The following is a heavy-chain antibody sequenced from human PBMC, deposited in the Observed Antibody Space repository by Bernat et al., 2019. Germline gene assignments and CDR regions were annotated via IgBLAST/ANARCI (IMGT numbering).Heavy chain of an antibody. CDR3: ARTVGSGSYTFYYFDY. V-gene: IGHV4-30-2*01. CDR1: GGSISSGGYS. Sequence: QLQLQESGSGLVKPSQTPSLTCAVSGGSISSGGYSWSWIRQPPGKGLEWIGYIYHSGSTYYNPSLKSRVTISVDRSKNQFSLKLSSVTAADTAVYYCARTVGSGSYTFYYFDYWGQGTLVTVSS. CDR2: IYHSGST. D-gene: IGHD1-26*01. J-gene: IGHJ4*02.